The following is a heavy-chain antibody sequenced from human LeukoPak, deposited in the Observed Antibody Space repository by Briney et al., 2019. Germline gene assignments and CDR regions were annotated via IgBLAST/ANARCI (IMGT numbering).Heavy chain of an antibody. Sequence: SETLSLTCTVSGGSISSDSYYWSWIRQPPGKGLEWIGYIYYSGSTNYNPSLKSRVTISVDTSKNQFSLKLSSVTAADTAVYYCARGYSSWNPWGQGTLVTVSS. D-gene: IGHD6-13*01. J-gene: IGHJ1*01. V-gene: IGHV4-61*01. CDR2: IYYSGST. CDR1: GGSISSDSYY. CDR3: ARGYSSWNP.